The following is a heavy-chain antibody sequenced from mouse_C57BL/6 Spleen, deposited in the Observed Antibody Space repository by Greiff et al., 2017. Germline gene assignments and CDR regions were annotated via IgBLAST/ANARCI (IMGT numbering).Heavy chain of an antibody. Sequence: VQLKQSGAELVRPGASVKLSCTASGFNIKDDYMHWVKQRPEQGLEWIGWIDPENGDTEYASQFQGKATITADTSSNTAYLQLSSLTSEDTAVYYCTTPLSNPFAYWGQGTLVTVSA. CDR3: TTPLSNPFAY. V-gene: IGHV14-4*01. J-gene: IGHJ3*01. D-gene: IGHD2-5*01. CDR1: GFNIKDDY. CDR2: IDPENGDT.